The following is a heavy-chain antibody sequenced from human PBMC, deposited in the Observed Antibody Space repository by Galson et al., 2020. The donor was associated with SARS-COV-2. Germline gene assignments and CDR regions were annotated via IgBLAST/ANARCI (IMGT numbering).Heavy chain of an antibody. CDR2: LPPADSPT. D-gene: IGHD5-12*01. J-gene: IGHJ4*02. V-gene: IGHV5-51*01. CDR3: ARHFVEMATIISHYDFDD. CDR1: GYCFTSYW. Sequence: GVSLKFSCTASGYCFTSYWLASVPQLPAKGQPSTGPLPPADSPTRSRPSFPGQVTISADKSISTAYLQWSSMKAADTAMYYCARHFVEMATIISHYDFDDWGQGTLVTVSS.